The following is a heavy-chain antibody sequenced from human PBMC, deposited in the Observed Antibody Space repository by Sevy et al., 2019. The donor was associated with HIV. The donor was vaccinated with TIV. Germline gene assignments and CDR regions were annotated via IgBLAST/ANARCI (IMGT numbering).Heavy chain of an antibody. D-gene: IGHD3-10*01. CDR3: ARDQGLLWFGDPKAPSYYYYGMDV. CDR1: GGSISSYY. CDR2: IYYSGST. Sequence: ETLSLTCTVSGGSISSYYWSWIRQPPGKGMEWIGYIYYSGSTNYNPSLKSRVTISVDTSKNQFSLKLSSVTAADTAVYYCARDQGLLWFGDPKAPSYYYYGMDVWGQGTTVTVSS. J-gene: IGHJ6*02. V-gene: IGHV4-59*13.